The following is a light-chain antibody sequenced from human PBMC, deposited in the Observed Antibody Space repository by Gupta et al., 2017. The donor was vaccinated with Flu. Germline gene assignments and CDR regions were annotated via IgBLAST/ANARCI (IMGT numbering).Light chain of an antibody. J-gene: IGLJ1*01. Sequence: QSVLTQPPSASGTPGQRVTISCSGSSSNIGSNTVNWYQQLPGTAPKLLIYSNNQRPSGVPDRFSGSKSGTSASLAISELQSEDEADYYCAAWDDFNYVFGTGTKVTVL. V-gene: IGLV1-44*01. CDR1: SSNIGSNT. CDR2: SNN. CDR3: AAWDDFNYV.